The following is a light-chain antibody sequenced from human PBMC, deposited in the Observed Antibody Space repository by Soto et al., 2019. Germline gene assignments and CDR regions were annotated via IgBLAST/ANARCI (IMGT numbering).Light chain of an antibody. J-gene: IGKJ5*01. Sequence: DIVMTQSPDSLAVSLGERATINCKSSQSVLYSSNNKNYLAWYQQKPGQPPKLLIYWASTRESGVPDRFSGSGSVTDFTLTISSLQAEDVAFYYCQQYYSTPRFSSRFGQGTRLEIK. CDR1: QSVLYSSNNKNY. CDR3: QQYYSTPRFSSR. CDR2: WAS. V-gene: IGKV4-1*01.